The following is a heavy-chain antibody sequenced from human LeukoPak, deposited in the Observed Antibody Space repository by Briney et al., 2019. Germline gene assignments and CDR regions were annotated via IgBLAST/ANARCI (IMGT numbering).Heavy chain of an antibody. Sequence: GGSLRLSCEASGFTFSSYAIHWVRQAPGKGLEWVAVISYDGSNKYYADSVKGRFTISRDNSKNTLYLQMSSLRLEDTAVYYCARLGLGATRDALVILGQGTMVTVSS. CDR1: GFTFSSYA. J-gene: IGHJ3*02. D-gene: IGHD1-26*01. CDR3: ARLGLGATRDALVI. V-gene: IGHV3-30*03. CDR2: ISYDGSNK.